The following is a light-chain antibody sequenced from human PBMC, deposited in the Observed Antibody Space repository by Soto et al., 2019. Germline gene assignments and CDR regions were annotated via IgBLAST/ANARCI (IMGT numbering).Light chain of an antibody. CDR3: GSWDSSLSDYV. Sequence: QSVLTQPPSVSAAPGQKVTSSCSGSSSNIGGNSVSWHQQLPGTAPKLLIYDDNKRPSGIPDRFSGSKSGTSATLGITGFQTGDEADYYCGSWDSSLSDYVFGTGTKVTVX. CDR1: SSNIGGNS. CDR2: DDN. V-gene: IGLV1-51*01. J-gene: IGLJ1*01.